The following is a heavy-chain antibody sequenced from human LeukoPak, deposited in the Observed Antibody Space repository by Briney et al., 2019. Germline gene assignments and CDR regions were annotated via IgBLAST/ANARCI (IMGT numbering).Heavy chain of an antibody. D-gene: IGHD3-22*01. Sequence: GESLKISCKGSGYNFTTYWIDWVRQMPGKGLEWMGITYPGDSDTRYSPSFQGQVTISADKSISAAYLQWSSLKASDTAMYYCARGSKIFAHYDTSGYYSAFDIWGQGTMVTVSS. CDR3: ARGSKIFAHYDTSGYYSAFDI. CDR1: GYNFTTYW. CDR2: TYPGDSDT. J-gene: IGHJ3*02. V-gene: IGHV5-51*01.